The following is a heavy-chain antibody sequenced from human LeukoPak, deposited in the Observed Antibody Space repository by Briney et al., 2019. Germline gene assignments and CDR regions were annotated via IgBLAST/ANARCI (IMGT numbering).Heavy chain of an antibody. V-gene: IGHV3-7*03. CDR3: ARKAYGLDV. J-gene: IGHJ6*04. CDR1: GFTFSSYW. Sequence: GGSLRLSCAPTGFTFSSYWMSWVRQAPGKGLVWVANIKQDGSEKYYVDSVKGRFIISRDNAKNSLYLQMNSLRAEDTAVYYCARKAYGLDVWGKGTTVTVSS. CDR2: IKQDGSEK.